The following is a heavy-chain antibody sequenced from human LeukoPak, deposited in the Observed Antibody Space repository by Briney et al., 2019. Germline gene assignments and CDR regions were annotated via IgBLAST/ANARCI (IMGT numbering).Heavy chain of an antibody. Sequence: SETLSLTCAVYGGSFSGYYWSWIRQPPGKGLEWIGEINHSGSTNYNPSLKSRVTISVDTSKNQFSLKLGSVTAADTAVYYCARGPTRHDFCSGYSAYYFDYWGQGSLVAVCS. CDR1: GGSFSGYY. D-gene: IGHD3-3*01. J-gene: IGHJ4*02. V-gene: IGHV4-34*01. CDR2: INHSGST. CDR3: ARGPTRHDFCSGYSAYYFDY.